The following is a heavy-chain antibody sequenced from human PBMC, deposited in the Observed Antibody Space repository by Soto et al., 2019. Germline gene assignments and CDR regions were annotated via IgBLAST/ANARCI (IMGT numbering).Heavy chain of an antibody. CDR3: ARDIGYIWGNRYYFDY. Sequence: GGSLRLSCAASGFTFSSYSMNWVRQAPGKGLEWVSSISSSSSYIYYADSVKGRFTISRDNAKNSLYLQMNSLRAEDTAVYYCARDIGYIWGNRYYFDYWGQGTLVTVSS. J-gene: IGHJ4*02. V-gene: IGHV3-21*01. CDR1: GFTFSSYS. CDR2: ISSSSSYI. D-gene: IGHD3-16*01.